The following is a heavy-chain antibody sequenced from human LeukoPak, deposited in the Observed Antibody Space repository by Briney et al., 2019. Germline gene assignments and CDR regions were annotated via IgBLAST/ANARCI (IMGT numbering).Heavy chain of an antibody. CDR2: LRGDGST. V-gene: IGHV3-23*01. D-gene: IGHD1-1*01. CDR3: AKASWVSNGDAVL. J-gene: IGHJ4*02. CDR1: GFTFSSYA. Sequence: GGSLRLSCAASGFTFSSYAMSWVRQAPARGLEWGSSLRGDGSTFYADSVKGRFTLSRDESRNTVYFQLNSLRVEDTAVYYCAKASWVSNGDAVLWGQGTLVTVFS.